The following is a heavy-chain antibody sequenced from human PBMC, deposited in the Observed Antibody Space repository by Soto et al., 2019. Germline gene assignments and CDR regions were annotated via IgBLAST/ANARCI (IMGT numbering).Heavy chain of an antibody. D-gene: IGHD5-18*01. CDR1: GGSISSYY. J-gene: IGHJ6*02. V-gene: IGHV4-59*01. Sequence: QVQLQESGPGLVKPSETLSLTCTVSGGSISSYYWGWIRQPPGKGLEWIGYIYYSGSTNYNPSLKSRVTISVDTSKNQFSLKLSSVTAADTAVYYCARGLDTAMAPYYYYGMDVWGQGTTVTVSS. CDR2: IYYSGST. CDR3: ARGLDTAMAPYYYYGMDV.